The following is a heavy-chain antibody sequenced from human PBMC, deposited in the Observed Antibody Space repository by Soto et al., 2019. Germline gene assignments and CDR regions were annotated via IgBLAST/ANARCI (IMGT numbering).Heavy chain of an antibody. V-gene: IGHV3-33*05. J-gene: IGHJ4*02. CDR2: ISYDGSSK. D-gene: IGHD6-6*01. CDR3: ARDVGVWQLVLGY. Sequence: GGSLRLSCAASGFTFSSYAMHWVRQAPGKGLEWVAIISYDGSSKYYADSVKGRFAISRDNSKNTLYLQMNSLRAEDTAVYYCARDVGVWQLVLGYWGQGTLVTVSS. CDR1: GFTFSSYA.